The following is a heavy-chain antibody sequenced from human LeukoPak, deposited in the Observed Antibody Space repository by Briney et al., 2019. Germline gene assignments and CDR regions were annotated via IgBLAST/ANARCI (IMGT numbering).Heavy chain of an antibody. CDR3: ARLGPSIAAAGMGGMDV. CDR1: GYTFTNYG. CDR2: IIPIFGTA. J-gene: IGHJ6*02. D-gene: IGHD6-13*01. Sequence: RASVKVSCKASGYTFTNYGISWVRQAPGQGLEWMGGIIPIFGTANYAQKFQGRVTITADESTSTAYMELSSLRSEDTAVYYCARLGPSIAAAGMGGMDVWGQGTTVTVSS. V-gene: IGHV1-69*13.